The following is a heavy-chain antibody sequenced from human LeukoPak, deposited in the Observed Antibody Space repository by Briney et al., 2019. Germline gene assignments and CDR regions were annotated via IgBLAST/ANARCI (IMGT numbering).Heavy chain of an antibody. V-gene: IGHV1-18*01. J-gene: IGHJ4*02. D-gene: IGHD1-26*01. CDR1: GYTFNSNG. Sequence: ASVKVSCKASGYTFNSNGISWVRQAPGQGLEWMGWISAYNGNTNYAQKVQGRVTVTADNSTSTAYMALSSLRSEDTAVYFCARETVGADGYFDYWGQGTLVTVSS. CDR3: ARETVGADGYFDY. CDR2: ISAYNGNT.